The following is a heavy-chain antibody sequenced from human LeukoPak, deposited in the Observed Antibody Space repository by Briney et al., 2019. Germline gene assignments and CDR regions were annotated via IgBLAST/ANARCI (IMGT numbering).Heavy chain of an antibody. J-gene: IGHJ5*01. CDR3: AGTVAGPNWFDS. D-gene: IGHD6-19*01. CDR2: IHYSGST. V-gene: IGHV4-59*08. Sequence: SETLSLTCNVSGGSISSYYWSWIRQPPGKRLEWIGYIHYSGSTKYNPSLKSRVSRSLDTPKNQFSLRLSPVTAADAAVYYCAGTVAGPNWFDSWGQGTQIAVSS. CDR1: GGSISSYY.